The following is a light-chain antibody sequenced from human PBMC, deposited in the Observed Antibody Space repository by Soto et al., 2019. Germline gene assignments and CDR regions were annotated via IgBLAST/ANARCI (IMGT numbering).Light chain of an antibody. CDR3: QQYGSSPMT. CDR1: QSVSSSY. CDR2: GAS. J-gene: IGKJ1*01. V-gene: IGKV3-20*01. Sequence: EIVLTQSPGTLSLSPGERATLSCRAIQSVSSSYLAWYQQKPGQAPRLLIYGASSRATGIPDRFSGSGSGTDFTLTISRLEPEDFAVYYCQQYGSSPMTFGQGTQVEIK.